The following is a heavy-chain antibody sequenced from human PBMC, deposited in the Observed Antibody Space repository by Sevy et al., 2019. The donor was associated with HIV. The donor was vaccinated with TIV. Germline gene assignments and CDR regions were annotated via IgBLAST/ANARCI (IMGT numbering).Heavy chain of an antibody. Sequence: GGSLRLSCAASRFTFSSYAMSWVRQAPGKGLEWVSAISTGGGSTFYGDSVRGRFTGSIDNSKNKPYLQMNSLRAEDTAVYYCAKSLPSSSTWYRSNYFDYWGQGTLVTVSS. J-gene: IGHJ4*02. CDR3: AKSLPSSSTWYRSNYFDY. D-gene: IGHD6-13*01. CDR2: ISTGGGST. CDR1: RFTFSSYA. V-gene: IGHV3-23*01.